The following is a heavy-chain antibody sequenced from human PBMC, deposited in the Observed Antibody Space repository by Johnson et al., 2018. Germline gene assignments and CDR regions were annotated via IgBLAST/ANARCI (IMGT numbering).Heavy chain of an antibody. J-gene: IGHJ3*02. CDR1: GFFFNDFG. Sequence: QVQLVESGGGVVQPGRSLRLSCEVSGFFFNDFGMHWVSQAPGKGLEWVAVISYDGNDEYYVDSVKGRFTISRDNSKNSLYLQMTSLRVEDTAVYYCARDYGKGTPLDIWGQGTMVTVSS. CDR2: ISYDGNDE. V-gene: IGHV3-30*03. D-gene: IGHD2-15*01. CDR3: ARDYGKGTPLDI.